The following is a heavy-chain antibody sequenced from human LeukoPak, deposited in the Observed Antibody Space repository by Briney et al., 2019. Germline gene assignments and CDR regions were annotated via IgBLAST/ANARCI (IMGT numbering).Heavy chain of an antibody. V-gene: IGHV1-2*02. Sequence: ASVKVSCKASGYTFTGYYMHWVRQAPGQGLEWMGWINPNSGGTNYAQKFQGGVTMTRDTSISTAYMELSRLRSDDTAVYYCARDRGGYDFVVDYWGQGTLVTVSS. J-gene: IGHJ4*02. CDR1: GYTFTGYY. D-gene: IGHD5-12*01. CDR2: INPNSGGT. CDR3: ARDRGGYDFVVDY.